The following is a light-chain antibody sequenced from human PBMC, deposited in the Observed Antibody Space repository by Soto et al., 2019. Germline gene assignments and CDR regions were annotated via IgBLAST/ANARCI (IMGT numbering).Light chain of an antibody. V-gene: IGLV2-8*01. CDR1: SSDVGGYNY. Sequence: QSALTQPPSASGSPGQSVTISCTGTSSDVGGYNYVSWYQQHPGKAPKLMIYEVSERPSGVPDRFSGSKSGNTASPTVSGLQAEDEADYYCSSYAGSNNWGVFGGGTKLTVL. CDR2: EVS. CDR3: SSYAGSNNWGV. J-gene: IGLJ2*01.